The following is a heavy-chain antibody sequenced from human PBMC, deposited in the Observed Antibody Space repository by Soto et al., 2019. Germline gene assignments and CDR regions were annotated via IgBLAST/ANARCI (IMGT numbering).Heavy chain of an antibody. J-gene: IGHJ4*02. CDR2: IYYSGST. CDR3: ARSDSGIAAPGKLDY. V-gene: IGHV4-59*01. Sequence: SETLSLTCTVSGGSISSYYWSWIRQPPGKGLEWIGYIYYSGSTNYNPSLKSRVTISVDTSKNQFSLKLSSVTAADTAVYYCARSDSGIAAPGKLDYWGQGTLGTVST. D-gene: IGHD6-13*01. CDR1: GGSISSYY.